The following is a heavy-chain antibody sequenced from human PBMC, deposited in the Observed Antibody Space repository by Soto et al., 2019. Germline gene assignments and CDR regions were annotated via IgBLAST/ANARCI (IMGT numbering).Heavy chain of an antibody. CDR3: TTDSHFTMKLVRFDY. D-gene: IGHD3-22*01. CDR1: GFTFTTAW. CDR2: IKSKVAGGTT. J-gene: IGHJ4*01. V-gene: IGHV3-15*07. Sequence: EVQLVESGGGLVEPGGSLRLSCAASGFTFTTAWINWVRQAPGKGLEWVGRIKSKVAGGTTDFAAPVKGRFAISRDDSRNMVYFQMNSLTIEDTAVYYCTTDSHFTMKLVRFDYWGPGTLVTVSS.